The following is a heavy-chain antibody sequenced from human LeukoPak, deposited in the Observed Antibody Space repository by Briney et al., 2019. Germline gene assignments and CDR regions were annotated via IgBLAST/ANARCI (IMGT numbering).Heavy chain of an antibody. V-gene: IGHV3-30*03. J-gene: IGHJ3*02. Sequence: PGRSLRLSCAASGFTFSNYGMHWVRQAPGKGLEWVAVISYDGSNKYYADSVKGRFTISRDNAKNTLYLQLNSLRAEDTAIYYCARASWYDDILTFDMWGQGTMVTVSS. D-gene: IGHD3-9*01. CDR1: GFTFSNYG. CDR3: ARASWYDDILTFDM. CDR2: ISYDGSNK.